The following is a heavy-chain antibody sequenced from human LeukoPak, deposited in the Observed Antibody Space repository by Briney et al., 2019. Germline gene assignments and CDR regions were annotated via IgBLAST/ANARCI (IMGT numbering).Heavy chain of an antibody. CDR3: ARDLTLYPCLSDY. J-gene: IGHJ4*02. V-gene: IGHV3-11*01. CDR2: ISSSGSTI. D-gene: IGHD3-10*02. Sequence: PGGSLRLSCAASGFTFSDYYMSWIRQAPGKGLEWVSYISSSGSTIYYADSVKGRFTISRDNAKNSLYLQMNSLRAEDTAVYYCARDLTLYPCLSDYWGQGTLVTVSS. CDR1: GFTFSDYY.